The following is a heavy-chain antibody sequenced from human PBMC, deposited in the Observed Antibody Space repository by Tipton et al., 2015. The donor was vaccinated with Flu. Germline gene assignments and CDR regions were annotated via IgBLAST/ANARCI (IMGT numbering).Heavy chain of an antibody. CDR2: IYYSGST. Sequence: TLSLTCTVSGGSISSGGYYLSWIRQHPGKGLEWIGYIYYSGSTYYNPSLKSRVTISVDTSKNQFSLKLSSVTAADTAVYYCARGRWFGELLNDYWGQGTLVTVSS. CDR1: GGSISSGGYY. V-gene: IGHV4-31*03. CDR3: ARGRWFGELLNDY. J-gene: IGHJ4*02. D-gene: IGHD3-10*01.